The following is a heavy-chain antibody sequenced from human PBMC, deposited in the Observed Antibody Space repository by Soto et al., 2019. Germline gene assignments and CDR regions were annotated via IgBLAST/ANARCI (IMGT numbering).Heavy chain of an antibody. Sequence: SETLSLTCAVYGGSFSGYYWSWIRQPPGKGLEWIGEINHSGSTNYNPSLKSRVTISVDTSKNQFSLKLSSVTAGDTAVYYCARGRVWSGYYDYYYYMDVWGKGTTVTVSS. CDR1: GGSFSGYY. CDR3: ARGRVWSGYYDYYYYMDV. D-gene: IGHD3-3*01. J-gene: IGHJ6*03. CDR2: INHSGST. V-gene: IGHV4-34*01.